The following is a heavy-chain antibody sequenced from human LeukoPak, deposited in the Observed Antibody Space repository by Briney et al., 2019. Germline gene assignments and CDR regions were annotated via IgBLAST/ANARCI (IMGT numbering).Heavy chain of an antibody. J-gene: IGHJ4*02. CDR1: GFTFSGHW. V-gene: IGHV3-7*01. D-gene: IGHD5-24*01. CDR3: AREVEMAVDY. CDR2: IKEDGSKK. Sequence: GGSLRLSCAASGFTFSGHWMTWVRQAPGKGLEWVANIKEDGSKKNYVDSVKGRFTISRDNAKNSLYLQMTSLRAEDTAVYYCAREVEMAVDYWGQGTLVTVSS.